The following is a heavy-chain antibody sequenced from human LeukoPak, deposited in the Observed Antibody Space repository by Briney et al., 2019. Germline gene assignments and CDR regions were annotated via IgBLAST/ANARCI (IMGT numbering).Heavy chain of an antibody. CDR1: GYTFTSYD. J-gene: IGHJ3*02. V-gene: IGHV1-8*01. CDR2: MNPNSGNT. D-gene: IGHD3-10*01. Sequence: ASVKVSCKASGYTFTSYDINWVRQATGQGLEWMGWMNPNSGNTGFAQKFQGRVTFTRDTAITTAYMELSSLTPEDTAVYYCARGLNLGWWELTGAFDIWGQGTMVTVSS. CDR3: ARGLNLGWWELTGAFDI.